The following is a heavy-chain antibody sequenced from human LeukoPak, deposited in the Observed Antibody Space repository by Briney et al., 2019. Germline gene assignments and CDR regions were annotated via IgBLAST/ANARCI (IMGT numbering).Heavy chain of an antibody. Sequence: GGSLRPSCAASAFTLSSYWMHRVRQAPGKGLVWVSHINSDGSRTDYADSVKGRFTVSRDNAKNTVYLQMNSLRAEDTAVYYCARGNPLGHLWGQGALVTVSS. CDR3: ARGNPLGHL. V-gene: IGHV3-74*01. CDR1: AFTLSSYW. D-gene: IGHD3-16*01. J-gene: IGHJ5*02. CDR2: INSDGSRT.